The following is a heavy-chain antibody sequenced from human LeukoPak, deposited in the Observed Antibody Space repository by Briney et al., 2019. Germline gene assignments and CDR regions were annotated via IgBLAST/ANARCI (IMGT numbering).Heavy chain of an antibody. CDR3: ARHREAGIAISSFPYYYYSFYMDV. CDR1: GDSISTYS. Sequence: SETLSLLCTVSGDSISTYSWRWIRQPPGKGVEWIGYIHFSGSTSNNPSLKGRVTISLDTSKNQFSLRLTSVAAEDTAVYFCARHREAGIAISSFPYYYYSFYMDVWGTGTTVTVSS. CDR2: IHFSGST. J-gene: IGHJ6*03. V-gene: IGHV4-59*08. D-gene: IGHD2/OR15-2a*01.